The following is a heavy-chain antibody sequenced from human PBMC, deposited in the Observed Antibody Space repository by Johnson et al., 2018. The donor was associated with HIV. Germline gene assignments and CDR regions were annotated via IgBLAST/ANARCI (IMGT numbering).Heavy chain of an antibody. V-gene: IGHV3-30*02. J-gene: IGHJ3*02. Sequence: QVQLVESGGGVVQPGGSLRLSSAASGFTFSNYGMYWVRQAPGKGLERVAFIRYDESNEYYADSVKGRFTISRDNSKNTLYIQMNSLRAEDTAVYYCALVLGALPGAFDIWGQGTLVTVSS. D-gene: IGHD3-16*01. CDR3: ALVLGALPGAFDI. CDR2: IRYDESNE. CDR1: GFTFSNYG.